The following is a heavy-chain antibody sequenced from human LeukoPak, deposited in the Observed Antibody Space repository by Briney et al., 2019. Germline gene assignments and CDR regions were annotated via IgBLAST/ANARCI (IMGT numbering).Heavy chain of an antibody. D-gene: IGHD3-22*01. J-gene: IGHJ4*02. CDR2: IYTSGST. CDR3: ARGSFYYDSSGYQYYFDY. CDR1: GGSISSYY. V-gene: IGHV4-4*07. Sequence: SETLSLTCTVSGGSISSYYWSWIRQPAGKGLEWIGRIYTSGSTNYNPSLKSRVTISVDTSKNQFSLKLSSVTAADTAVYYCARGSFYYDSSGYQYYFDYWGQGTLVTVSS.